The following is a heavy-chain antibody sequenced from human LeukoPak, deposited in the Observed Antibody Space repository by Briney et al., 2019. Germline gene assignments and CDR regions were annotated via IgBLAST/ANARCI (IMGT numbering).Heavy chain of an antibody. D-gene: IGHD5-12*01. CDR3: SPCGHAYDWFGP. V-gene: IGHV1-69*04. CDR1: GATLNIGHA. Sequence: SVKVSCEAFGATLNIGHAFIWARQAPGQGLQWMGRIIPFLGEVNYAQNFQGRVSFTADKSTATMYMEMKSLRLDDTAIYYCSPCGHAYDWFGPWGQGTLVTVSS. CDR2: IIPFLGEV. J-gene: IGHJ5*02.